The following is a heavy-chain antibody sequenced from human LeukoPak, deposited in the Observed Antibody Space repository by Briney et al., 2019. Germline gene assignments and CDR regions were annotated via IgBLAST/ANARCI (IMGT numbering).Heavy chain of an antibody. D-gene: IGHD5-12*01. CDR2: IYYSGST. CDR1: GGSISSGGYY. J-gene: IGHJ4*02. CDR3: ANIPGYSDYVPAKIDY. V-gene: IGHV4-31*03. Sequence: PSQTLSLTCTVSGGSISSGGYYWSWIRQHPGKGLEWIGYIYYSGSTYYNPSLKSRVTISVDTSKNQFSLKLSSVTAADTAVYYCANIPGYSDYVPAKIDYWGQGTLVTVSS.